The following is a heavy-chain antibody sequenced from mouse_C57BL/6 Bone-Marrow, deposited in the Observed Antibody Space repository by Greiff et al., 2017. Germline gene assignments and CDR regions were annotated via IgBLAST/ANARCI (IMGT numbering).Heavy chain of an antibody. J-gene: IGHJ3*01. Sequence: VKLMESGAELVRPGTSVKISCKVSGYTFTDHTIHWMKQRPEQGLEWIGYISPRDGSTKYNEKFKGQATLTADKSSSTAYMQLNSLTSEDSAVYFCARGYDGYYDWVWFAYWGQGTLVTVSA. D-gene: IGHD2-3*01. V-gene: IGHV1-78*01. CDR3: ARGYDGYYDWVWFAY. CDR1: GYTFTDHT. CDR2: ISPRDGST.